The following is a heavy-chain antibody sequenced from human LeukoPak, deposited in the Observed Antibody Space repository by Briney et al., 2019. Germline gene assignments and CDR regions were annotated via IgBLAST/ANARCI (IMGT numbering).Heavy chain of an antibody. CDR2: ISAYNGDT. CDR1: GYIFTNYG. V-gene: IGHV1-18*01. D-gene: IGHD6-19*01. Sequence: ASVKVSCKASGYIFTNYGFSWVRQAPGQGLEWMGWISAYNGDTIYAQNLQGRVIMTTDTSTSTAYMELRSLRSDDTAVYYCARDLPAVAENFDHWGQGTLVTVSS. J-gene: IGHJ4*02. CDR3: ARDLPAVAENFDH.